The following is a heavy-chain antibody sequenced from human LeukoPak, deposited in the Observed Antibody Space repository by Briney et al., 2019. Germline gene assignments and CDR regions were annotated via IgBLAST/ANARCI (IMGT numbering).Heavy chain of an antibody. CDR3: ASTGSSSNWYFDP. Sequence: SETQSLTCTVSGGSIGRSYWSWIRQPPGKGLEWIGYIYYSGSTNYNPSLKSRGTISVDTSKNQLSLRLTSVTAADTAVYYCASTGSSSNWYFDPWGQGTLVTVSS. CDR2: IYYSGST. D-gene: IGHD6-13*01. V-gene: IGHV4-59*08. J-gene: IGHJ5*02. CDR1: GGSIGRSY.